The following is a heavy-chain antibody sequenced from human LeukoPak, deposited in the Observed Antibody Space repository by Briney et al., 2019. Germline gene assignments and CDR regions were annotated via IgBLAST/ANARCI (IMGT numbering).Heavy chain of an antibody. CDR2: IYPGDSDT. CDR3: ARPYCSGGSCFEYFQH. V-gene: IGHV5-51*01. Sequence: GESLKISCKGSGYSFTSYWIGWVRQMPGKGLEWIGIIYPGDSDTRYSPSFQGQVTISADKSISTAYLQWSSLKASDTAMYYCARPYCSGGSCFEYFQHWGQGTLVTVSS. D-gene: IGHD2-15*01. J-gene: IGHJ1*01. CDR1: GYSFTSYW.